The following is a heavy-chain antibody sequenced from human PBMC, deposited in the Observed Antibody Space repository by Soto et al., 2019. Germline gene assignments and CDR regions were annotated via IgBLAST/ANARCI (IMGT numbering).Heavy chain of an antibody. D-gene: IGHD3-22*01. CDR3: ARGLAVVITTGYYYYGMDV. CDR2: INHSGST. J-gene: IGHJ6*02. CDR1: GGSFIGYY. Sequence: SETLSLTCAVYGGSFIGYYWSWIRQPPGKGLEWIGEINHSGSTNYNPSLKSRVTISVDTSKNQFSLKLSSVTAADTAVYYCARGLAVVITTGYYYYGMDVWGQGTTVTVSS. V-gene: IGHV4-34*01.